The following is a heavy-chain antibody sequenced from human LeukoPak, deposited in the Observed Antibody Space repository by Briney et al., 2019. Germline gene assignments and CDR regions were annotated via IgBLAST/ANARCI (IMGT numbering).Heavy chain of an antibody. Sequence: KPSETLSLTCAVSGYSISSGYYWSWIRQPPGKGLEWIGYIYYSGSTNYNPSLKSRVTISVDTSKNQFSLKLSSVTAADTAVYYCAREYYGDYVLDPWGQGTLVTVSS. CDR2: IYYSGST. CDR1: GYSISSGYY. CDR3: AREYYGDYVLDP. J-gene: IGHJ5*02. V-gene: IGHV4-61*01. D-gene: IGHD4-17*01.